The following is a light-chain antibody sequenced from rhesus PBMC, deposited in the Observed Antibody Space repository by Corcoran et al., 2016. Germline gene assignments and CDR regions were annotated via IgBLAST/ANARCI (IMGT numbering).Light chain of an antibody. CDR2: ADN. CDR3: QLWDSSIEHHI. J-gene: IGLJ1*01. CDR1: DIGNKS. Sequence: SYELTQPRSVSVSPGQTDRITCGGDDIGNKSVRWYQQRPPQAPVLVMYADNERPSGITEQFSGSNSGNTATLTISGVEAGDEADYYCQLWDSSIEHHIFGAGTRSTVL. V-gene: IGLV3-40*01.